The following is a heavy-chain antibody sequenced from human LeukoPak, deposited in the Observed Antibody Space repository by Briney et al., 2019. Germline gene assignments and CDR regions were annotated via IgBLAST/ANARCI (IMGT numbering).Heavy chain of an antibody. D-gene: IGHD2-2*02. CDR3: ASALGQYQLLYRWFDP. CDR2: INHSGST. J-gene: IGHJ5*02. CDR1: GGSFSGYY. V-gene: IGHV4-34*01. Sequence: SETLSLTCAVYGGSFSGYYWSWIRQPPGKGLEWIGEINHSGSTNYNPSLKSRVTISVDTSKNQFSLKLSSVTAADTAVYYCASALGQYQLLYRWFDPWGQGTLVTVSS.